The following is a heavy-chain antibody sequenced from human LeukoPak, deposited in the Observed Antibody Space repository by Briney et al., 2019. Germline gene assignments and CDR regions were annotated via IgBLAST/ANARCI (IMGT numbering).Heavy chain of an antibody. CDR1: GYTFTSYY. V-gene: IGHV1-46*01. D-gene: IGHD3-22*01. CDR3: ARDPPTLYDSSGYSGGYYFDY. CDR2: INPSGGST. J-gene: IGHJ4*02. Sequence: ASVKVSCKASGYTFTSYYMHWVRPAPGQGLEWMGIINPSGGSTSYAQKFQGRVTMTRDTSTSTVYMELSSLRSEDTAVYYCARDPPTLYDSSGYSGGYYFDYWGQGTLVTVSS.